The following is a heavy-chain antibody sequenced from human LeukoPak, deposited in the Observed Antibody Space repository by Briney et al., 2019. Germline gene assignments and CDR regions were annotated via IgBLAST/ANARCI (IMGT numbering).Heavy chain of an antibody. Sequence: GGSLRLACAASGFSFRNYWMGWVRQAPGKGLEWVGRIKSKTDGGTTDYAAPVKGRFTISRDDSKNTLYLQMNSLKTEDTAVYYCTTDLYYYYYGMDVWGQGTTVTVSS. CDR1: GFSFRNYW. J-gene: IGHJ6*02. CDR2: IKSKTDGGTT. V-gene: IGHV3-15*01. CDR3: TTDLYYYYYGMDV.